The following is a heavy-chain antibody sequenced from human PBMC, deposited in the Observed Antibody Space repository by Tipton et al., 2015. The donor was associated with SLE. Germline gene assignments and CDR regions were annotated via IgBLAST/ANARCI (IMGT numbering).Heavy chain of an antibody. CDR2: IYYGGST. J-gene: IGHJ4*02. CDR1: GGSISSYY. Sequence: TLSLTCTVSGGSISSYYWSWIRQPPGKGLEWVGYIYYGGSTNYNPSLKSRVTISVDTSKNQFSLKLSSVTAADTAVYYCASSTARVGNYFDYWGQGTLVTVSS. V-gene: IGHV4-59*12. D-gene: IGHD1-1*01. CDR3: ASSTARVGNYFDY.